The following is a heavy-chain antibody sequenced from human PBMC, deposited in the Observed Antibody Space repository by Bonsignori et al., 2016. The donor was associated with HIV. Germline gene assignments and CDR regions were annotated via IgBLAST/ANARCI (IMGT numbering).Heavy chain of an antibody. J-gene: IGHJ6*03. V-gene: IGHV4-59*01. D-gene: IGHD6-13*01. CDR3: ARDGRQLVPSYYMDV. Sequence: RQAPGKGLEWIGYIYYSGSTNYNPSLKSRVTMSIDTSKNQFSLKLYFCDRCGHGIYYCARDGRQLVPSYYMDVWGRGTTVTVSS. CDR2: IYYSGST.